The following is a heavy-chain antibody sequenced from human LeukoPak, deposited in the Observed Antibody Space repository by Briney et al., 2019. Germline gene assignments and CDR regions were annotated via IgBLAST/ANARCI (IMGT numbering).Heavy chain of an antibody. CDR3: AGSSSSGISVLQF. D-gene: IGHD6-13*01. J-gene: IGHJ4*02. CDR2: IIPIFGTA. CDR1: GGTFSSYA. V-gene: IGHV1-69*13. Sequence: ASVKVSCKASGGTFSSYAISWVRQAPGQGLEWMGGIIPIFGTANYAQKFQGRVTITADESTSTAYMELSSLRSEDTAVYYCAGSSSSGISVLQFWGQGTLVIVSA.